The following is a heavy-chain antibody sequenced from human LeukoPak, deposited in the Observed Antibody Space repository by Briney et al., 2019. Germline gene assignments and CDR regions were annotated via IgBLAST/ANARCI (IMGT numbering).Heavy chain of an antibody. V-gene: IGHV3-23*01. J-gene: IGHJ6*03. Sequence: GGSLRLSCAASGFTCSSYAMTWVRQAPGKGLEWVSVISSTDGSRYYADSGKGRFTISRDNSKDTLYLQMNRLRPEDTAIYYCAKGGDGSSWSFYLYYMDVWGKGTTVAVSS. CDR1: GFTCSSYA. D-gene: IGHD6-13*01. CDR3: AKGGDGSSWSFYLYYMDV. CDR2: ISSTDGSR.